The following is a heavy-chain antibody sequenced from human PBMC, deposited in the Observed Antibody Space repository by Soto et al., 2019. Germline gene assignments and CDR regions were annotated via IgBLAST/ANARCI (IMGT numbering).Heavy chain of an antibody. CDR2: IIPIFGTA. CDR3: DHNTLWDSSGWAYDP. V-gene: IGHV1-69*01. CDR1: GGTFSSYA. J-gene: IGHJ5*02. Sequence: QVQLVQSGAEVKQPGSSVKVSCKASGGTFSSYAISWVRRAPGQGLEWMGGIIPIFGTANYAQKVQGRVTITADESKSTAYMELSSLRSEDTAVYSCDHNTLWDSSGWAYDPWGQGTLVTVSS. D-gene: IGHD6-19*01.